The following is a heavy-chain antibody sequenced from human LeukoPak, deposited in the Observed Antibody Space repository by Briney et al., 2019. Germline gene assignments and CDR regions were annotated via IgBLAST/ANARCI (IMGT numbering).Heavy chain of an antibody. CDR2: ISSSSNYI. V-gene: IGHV3-21*01. J-gene: IGHJ3*02. D-gene: IGHD3-16*02. CDR1: GFTFSTYS. CDR3: AGYVWGTYRYSVAFDI. Sequence: GGSLRLSCAASGFTFSTYSMNWVRQAPGKGLEWVSSISSSSNYINYADSVKGRFTISRDNAKNSLYLQMNSLRAEDTAVYYCAGYVWGTYRYSVAFDIWGQGTMVTVSS.